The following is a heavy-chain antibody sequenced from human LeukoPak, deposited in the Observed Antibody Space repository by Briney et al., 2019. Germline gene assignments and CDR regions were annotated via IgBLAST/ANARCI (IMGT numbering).Heavy chain of an antibody. CDR2: ISYEGSNK. V-gene: IGHV3-30*18. J-gene: IGHJ4*02. Sequence: PGRSLRLSCAASVFTFSSYGMHWVRQAPGKGREWVAVISYEGSNKYYADSVKGRFTISRDNSKNTLYLQMNSLRAEDTAVYYCAKDYEYYDYVWGSYRYTGFLDYWGQGTLVTVSS. CDR3: AKDYEYYDYVWGSYRYTGFLDY. D-gene: IGHD3-16*02. CDR1: VFTFSSYG.